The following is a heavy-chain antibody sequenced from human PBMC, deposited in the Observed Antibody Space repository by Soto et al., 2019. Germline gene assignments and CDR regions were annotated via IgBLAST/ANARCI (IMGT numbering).Heavy chain of an antibody. V-gene: IGHV4-59*01. Sequence: SETLSLTCTVSGGSISSYYWSWIRQPPGKGLEWIGYIYYSGSTNYNPSLKSRVTISVDTSKNQFSLKLSSVTAADTAVYYCARLASRARYWFDPWGQGTLVTV. D-gene: IGHD6-13*01. CDR2: IYYSGST. J-gene: IGHJ5*02. CDR3: ARLASRARYWFDP. CDR1: GGSISSYY.